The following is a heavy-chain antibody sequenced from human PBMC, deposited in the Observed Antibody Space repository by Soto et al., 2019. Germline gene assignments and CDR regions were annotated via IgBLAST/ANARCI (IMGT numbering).Heavy chain of an antibody. CDR3: ARPGRDWGSLEY. Sequence: QVQLQESGPGLVKPSETLSLTCTVSGDSISSYYWTWIRQPPGKGLEWIAFIYYGGSTNYNPSLKSLITISVDTSKNQFSLNLNSVTAADTAVYYCARPGRDWGSLEYWGQGTRVTVSS. D-gene: IGHD7-27*01. CDR2: IYYGGST. J-gene: IGHJ4*02. CDR1: GDSISSYY. V-gene: IGHV4-59*08.